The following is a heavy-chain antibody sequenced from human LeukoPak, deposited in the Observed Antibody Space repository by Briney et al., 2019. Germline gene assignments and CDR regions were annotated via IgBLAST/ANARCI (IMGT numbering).Heavy chain of an antibody. J-gene: IGHJ2*01. Sequence: KTSETLSLTCTVSGVSVTDYYWTWVRQPAGKGLEWIGRISLSGSTDYNPSLQSRVTMSVDTSKNQFSLTLRSVTAGDTAKYSSVSSLGPGPGRPFDVWGRGTLMTVAS. CDR2: ISLSGST. CDR1: GVSVTDYY. D-gene: IGHD3-16*01. V-gene: IGHV4-4*07. CDR3: VSSLGPGPGRPFDV.